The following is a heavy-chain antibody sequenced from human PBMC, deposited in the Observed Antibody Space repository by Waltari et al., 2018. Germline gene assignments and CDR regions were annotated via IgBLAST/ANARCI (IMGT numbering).Heavy chain of an antibody. CDR1: GFTFSSYA. D-gene: IGHD2-15*01. CDR3: AKDDVGYCSGGSCTFDY. V-gene: IGHV3-23*01. CDR2: ISGIGGST. J-gene: IGHJ4*01. Sequence: EVQLLESGGGLVQPGGSLRLSCAASGFTFSSYAMSWVRQAPGRGLEWVSAISGIGGSTDYADSVKGRFTISRDNSKNTLYLQMNSLRAEDTAVYYYAKDDVGYCSGGSCTFDYWGHGTLVTVSS.